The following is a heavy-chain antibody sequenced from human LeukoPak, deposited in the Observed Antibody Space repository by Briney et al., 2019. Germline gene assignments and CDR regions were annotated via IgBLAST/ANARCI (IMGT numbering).Heavy chain of an antibody. Sequence: ASVTVSCKASGYTFTGYYMHWVRQAPGQGLEWMGWINPNGGGTSYAQKFQGRVAMTRDTSTSTAYMELSRLTSDDTAVYYCARETGFRDDNPAYGALQHWGQGTLVTVSS. CDR3: ARETGFRDDNPAYGALQH. V-gene: IGHV1-2*02. J-gene: IGHJ1*01. CDR2: INPNGGGT. CDR1: GYTFTGYY. D-gene: IGHD3-10*01.